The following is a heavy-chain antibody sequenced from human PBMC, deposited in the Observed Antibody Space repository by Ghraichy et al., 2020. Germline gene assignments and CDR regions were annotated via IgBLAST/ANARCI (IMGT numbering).Heavy chain of an antibody. V-gene: IGHV4-59*08. Sequence: TLSLTCNVSGASVTNFYWAWIRQPPGQGLEWIGYILHSGITDYNPSLKSRLTMSVDTSKKQFSLSLRSVTASDTAVYYCARLGSGSFYYYYYYMDVWGKGTTVTVSS. J-gene: IGHJ6*03. CDR2: ILHSGIT. CDR1: GASVTNFY. D-gene: IGHD1-26*01. CDR3: ARLGSGSFYYYYYYMDV.